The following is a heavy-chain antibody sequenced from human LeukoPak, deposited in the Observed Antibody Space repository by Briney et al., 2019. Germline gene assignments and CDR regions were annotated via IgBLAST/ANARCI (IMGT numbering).Heavy chain of an antibody. CDR3: ARDLYYGSGSHCDY. CDR1: GYTFTSYF. V-gene: IGHV1-18*04. J-gene: IGHJ4*02. Sequence: ASVKVSCKASGYTFTSYFMHWVRQAPGQGLEWMGWISAYNGNTNYAQKLQGRVTMTTDTSTSTAYMELRGLRSDDTAVYYCARDLYYGSGSHCDYWGQGTLVTVSS. D-gene: IGHD3-10*01. CDR2: ISAYNGNT.